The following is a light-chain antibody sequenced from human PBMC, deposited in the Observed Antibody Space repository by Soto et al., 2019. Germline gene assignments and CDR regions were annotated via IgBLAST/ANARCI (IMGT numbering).Light chain of an antibody. Sequence: QSALTQPASVSGSPGQSITISCTGTSSDVGVYKYVSWYQQHPGKAPKLMIYEVSNRPSGISNRFSGSKSGNTASLTIAGLQAEDEADYYCSSYTSSGTLVFGGGTSSPS. V-gene: IGLV2-14*01. J-gene: IGLJ2*01. CDR2: EVS. CDR1: SSDVGVYKY. CDR3: SSYTSSGTLV.